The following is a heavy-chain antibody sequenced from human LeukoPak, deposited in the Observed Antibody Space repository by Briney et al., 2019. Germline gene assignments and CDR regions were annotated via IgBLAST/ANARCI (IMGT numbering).Heavy chain of an antibody. CDR2: ISGSGGST. J-gene: IGHJ4*02. D-gene: IGHD6-13*01. V-gene: IGHV3-23*01. CDR1: GFTFSSYA. CDR3: AKRRSGIAAAGTNY. Sequence: GGSLRLTCAASGFTFSSYAMSWVRQAPGKGLEWLSAISGSGGSTYYADSVKGRFTISRDNSKNTLYLQMNSLRAEDTAVYYCAKRRSGIAAAGTNYWGQGTLVTVSS.